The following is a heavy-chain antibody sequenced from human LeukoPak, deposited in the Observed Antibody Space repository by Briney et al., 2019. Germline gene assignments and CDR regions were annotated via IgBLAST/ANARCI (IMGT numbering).Heavy chain of an antibody. CDR1: GYIFSSYD. CDR3: ARGALGFDY. V-gene: IGHV3-13*04. J-gene: IGHJ4*02. CDR2: IGTAGDT. Sequence: TGGSLRLSCEASGYIFSSYDIQWVRQATGKGLEWVSSIGTAGDTYYAGSVKGRFTLSRENAKKSSYLQMNNLGPGDTAVYYCARGALGFDYWGQGAPVTVSS.